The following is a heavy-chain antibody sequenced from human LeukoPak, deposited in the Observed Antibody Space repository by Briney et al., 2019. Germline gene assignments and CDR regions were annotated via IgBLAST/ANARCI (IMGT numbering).Heavy chain of an antibody. Sequence: ASVKVSCKASGYTFTSYDINWVRQATGQGLEWMGWISAYNGNTNYAQKLQGRVTMSTDTSTSTAYMELRSLRSDDTAVYYCARDAVAELERHDYWGQGTLVTVSS. CDR1: GYTFTSYD. D-gene: IGHD1-1*01. CDR3: ARDAVAELERHDY. V-gene: IGHV1-18*01. CDR2: ISAYNGNT. J-gene: IGHJ4*02.